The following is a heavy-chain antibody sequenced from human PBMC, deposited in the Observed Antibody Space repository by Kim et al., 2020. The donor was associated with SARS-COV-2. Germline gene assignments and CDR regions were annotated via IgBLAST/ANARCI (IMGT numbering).Heavy chain of an antibody. Sequence: GGSLRLSCAASGFTFSSYGIHWVRQAPGKGLEWVAVIWYDGSKQYYGDSVRGRFTVSRDNPKNTASLQMNSLRDEDTAVYFCARTAGYRLDYWGQGALATVSS. V-gene: IGHV3-33*08. D-gene: IGHD5-18*01. CDR1: GFTFSSYG. CDR3: ARTAGYRLDY. CDR2: IWYDGSKQ. J-gene: IGHJ4*02.